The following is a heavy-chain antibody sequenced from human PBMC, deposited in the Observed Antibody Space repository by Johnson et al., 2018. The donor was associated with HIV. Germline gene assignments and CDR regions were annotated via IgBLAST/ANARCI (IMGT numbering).Heavy chain of an antibody. CDR2: ISYDGSNK. CDR3: ARVYGGNYDSGGWGPDAFDI. Sequence: QVQLVESGGGVVQPGRSLRLSCAASGFTFSSYAMHWVRQAPGKGLEWVAVISYDGSNKYYADSVKGRFTISRDNSKNTLYLQMNSLRAEDTAVYYCARVYGGNYDSGGWGPDAFDIWGQGTMVTVSS. V-gene: IGHV3-30*04. J-gene: IGHJ3*02. CDR1: GFTFSSYA. D-gene: IGHD3-22*01.